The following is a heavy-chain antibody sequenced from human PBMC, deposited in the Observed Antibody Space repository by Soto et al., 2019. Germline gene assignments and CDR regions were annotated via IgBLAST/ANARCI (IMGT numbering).Heavy chain of an antibody. D-gene: IGHD6-19*01. CDR3: ARDAWYSSAW. V-gene: IGHV3-7*05. CDR1: GFTFSSDW. Sequence: GGSLRLTCAASGFTFSSDWMSWVRQAPGKGLEWVANIKQDGSEKYYVDSVKGRFTISRDNAKNSLYLQMNSLRAEDTAVYYCARDAWYSSAWWGQGTLVTVSS. CDR2: IKQDGSEK. J-gene: IGHJ4*02.